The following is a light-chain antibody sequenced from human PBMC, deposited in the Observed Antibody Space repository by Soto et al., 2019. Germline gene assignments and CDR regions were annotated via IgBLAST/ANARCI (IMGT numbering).Light chain of an antibody. CDR2: KAS. V-gene: IGKV1-5*03. Sequence: DIQMTQSPSTLSGSVGDRVTITCRASQTISSWLAWYQQKPGKAPKLLIYKASTLKSGVPSRFSGSGSGTEFTLTISSLQPEDFATYYCQQINSFPVTFGGGTKVDI. CDR3: QQINSFPVT. CDR1: QTISSW. J-gene: IGKJ4*01.